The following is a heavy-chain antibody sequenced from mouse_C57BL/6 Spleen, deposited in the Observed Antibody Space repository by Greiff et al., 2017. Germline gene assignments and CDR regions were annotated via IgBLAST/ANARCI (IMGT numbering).Heavy chain of an antibody. V-gene: IGHV1-64*01. Sequence: QVQLQQPGAELVKPGASVKLSCKASGYTFTSYWMHWVKQRPGQGLEWIGMIHPNSGSTNYNEKFKSKATLPVDKSSSTAYMQLSRLTSEDSAVYYCARSGGNYWFAYWGQGTLVTVSA. CDR2: IHPNSGST. CDR3: ARSGGNYWFAY. D-gene: IGHD2-1*01. J-gene: IGHJ3*01. CDR1: GYTFTSYW.